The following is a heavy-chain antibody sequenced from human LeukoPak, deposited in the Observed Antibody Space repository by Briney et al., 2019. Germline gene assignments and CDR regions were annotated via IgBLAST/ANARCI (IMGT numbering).Heavy chain of an antibody. V-gene: IGHV3-21*01. Sequence: GGSLRLSCAASGFTFSSYSINWVRQAPGKGLEWVSSISGRSSYIYYADSVKGRFTISRDNAKNTLYLQMNGLRAEDTAVYYCAREIAAGLIYWGQGTLVTVSS. CDR1: GFTFSSYS. J-gene: IGHJ4*02. D-gene: IGHD2-21*01. CDR3: AREIAAGLIY. CDR2: ISGRSSYI.